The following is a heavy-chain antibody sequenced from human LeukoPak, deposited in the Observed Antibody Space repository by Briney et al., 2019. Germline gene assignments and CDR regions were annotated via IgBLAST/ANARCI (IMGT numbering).Heavy chain of an antibody. CDR2: IYTSGST. J-gene: IGHJ5*02. Sequence: SGTLSLTCTVSDGSISSYYWSWIRQPAGKGLEWIGRIYTSGSTNYNPSLKSRGTMSVDTSKNQFSLKLRSVPAADTAVYYCARDLVYYYGSGEVSVFDPWGQGTLVTVSS. CDR3: ARDLVYYYGSGEVSVFDP. D-gene: IGHD3-10*01. V-gene: IGHV4-4*07. CDR1: DGSISSYY.